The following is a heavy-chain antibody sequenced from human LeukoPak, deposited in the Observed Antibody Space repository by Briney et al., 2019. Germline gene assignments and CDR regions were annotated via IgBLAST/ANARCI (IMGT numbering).Heavy chain of an antibody. J-gene: IGHJ4*02. CDR2: IKQDGSVK. CDR1: GFSFSGYW. D-gene: IGHD7-27*01. Sequence: GGSLRLSCAASGFSFSGYWMSWVRQTPGKGLEWVANIKQDGSVKNSVDSMKGRFTISRDNTKNSLYLEMNSLKTEDTAVYYCTTGNWGPHWGQGTLVTVSS. V-gene: IGHV3-7*03. CDR3: TTGNWGPH.